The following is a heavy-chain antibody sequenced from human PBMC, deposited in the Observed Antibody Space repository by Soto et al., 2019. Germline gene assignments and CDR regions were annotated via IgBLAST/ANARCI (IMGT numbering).Heavy chain of an antibody. D-gene: IGHD3-3*01. Sequence: GASVKVSCKASGCSFTGYDINWVRQATGQGLEWMGWMNPNSGNTGYAQKFQGRVTMTRNTSISTAYMELSSLRSEDTAVYYSAICFTFWSRPAIKFVPWGQGTLVTVSS. J-gene: IGHJ5*02. CDR1: GCSFTGYD. CDR2: MNPNSGNT. V-gene: IGHV1-8*01. CDR3: AICFTFWSRPAIKFVP.